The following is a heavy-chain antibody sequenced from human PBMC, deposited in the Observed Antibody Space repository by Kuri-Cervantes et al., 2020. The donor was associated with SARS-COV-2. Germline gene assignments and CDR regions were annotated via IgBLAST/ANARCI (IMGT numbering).Heavy chain of an antibody. J-gene: IGHJ3*02. CDR1: GYTFTGYY. Sequence: ASVKVSCKASGYTFTGYYMHWVRQAPGQGLEWMGWINPNSGGTSYAQKFQGRVTMTRDTSISTAYMELSRLRSDDTAVYYCARISSGSVLRFLEWSAEDAFDIWGQGTMVTVSS. CDR2: INPNSGGT. D-gene: IGHD3-3*01. CDR3: ARISSGSVLRFLEWSAEDAFDI. V-gene: IGHV1-2*02.